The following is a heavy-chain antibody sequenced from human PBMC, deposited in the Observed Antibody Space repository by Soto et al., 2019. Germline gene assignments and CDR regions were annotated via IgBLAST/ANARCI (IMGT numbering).Heavy chain of an antibody. CDR1: GGSISSYY. CDR2: IHYSGST. J-gene: IGHJ6*03. D-gene: IGHD3-9*01. V-gene: IGHV4-59*01. CDR3: ASLYYDILTGYNYYYYMDV. Sequence: SETLSLTCTVSGGSISSYYWSWIRQPPGKGLEWIGYIHYSGSTNYNPSLKSRVTISVDTSKNQFSLKLSSVTAADTAVYYCASLYYDILTGYNYYYYMDVWGKGTTVTVSS.